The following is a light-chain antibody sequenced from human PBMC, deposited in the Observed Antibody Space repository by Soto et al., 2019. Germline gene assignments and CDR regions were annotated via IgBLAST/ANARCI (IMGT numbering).Light chain of an antibody. CDR3: CSYAGSSTV. V-gene: IGLV2-23*01. CDR1: SSDVGNYDY. J-gene: IGLJ1*01. Sequence: QSVLIQPPSVSGSPGQSVTISCTGTSSDVGNYDYVSWYQQHPGTAPKPMIYEGSTQPSGVSNRFSGSKSGNTASLTISGLQAEDEADYYCCSYAGSSTVFGTGTKVAVL. CDR2: EGS.